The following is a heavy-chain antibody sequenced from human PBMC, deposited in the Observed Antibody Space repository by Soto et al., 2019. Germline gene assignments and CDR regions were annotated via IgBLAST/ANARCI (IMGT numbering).Heavy chain of an antibody. D-gene: IGHD3-22*01. CDR2: INPNSGGT. CDR3: ARGSGYYYWDDY. V-gene: IGHV1-2*04. CDR1: GHTFTGYY. J-gene: IGHJ4*02. Sequence: ASVKVSCKASGHTFTGYYMHWVRQAPGQGLEWMGWINPNSGGTNYAQKFQGWVTMTRDTSISTAYMELSSLRSEDTAVYYCARGSGYYYWDDYWGQGTLVTVSS.